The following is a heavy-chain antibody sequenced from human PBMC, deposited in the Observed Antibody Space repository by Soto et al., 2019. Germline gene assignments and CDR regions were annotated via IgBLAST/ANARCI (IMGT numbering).Heavy chain of an antibody. CDR1: GFTFSSYG. Sequence: QVQLVESGGGVVQPGRSLRLSCAASGFTFSSYGMHWVRQAPGKGLEWVAVISYDGSNKYYADSVKGRFTISRDNSKNTLYLQMNSLRAEDTAVYYGATQKEEGPYCGGDCYFNYWGQGTLVTVSS. CDR3: ATQKEEGPYCGGDCYFNY. V-gene: IGHV3-30*03. D-gene: IGHD2-21*02. J-gene: IGHJ4*02. CDR2: ISYDGSNK.